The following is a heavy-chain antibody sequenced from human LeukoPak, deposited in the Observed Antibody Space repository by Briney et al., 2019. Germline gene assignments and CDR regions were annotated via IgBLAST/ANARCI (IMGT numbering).Heavy chain of an antibody. CDR1: GFTFSIYG. CDR3: AKEGCDGDCYMYYYMDV. Sequence: GGSLRLSCAASGFTFSIYGMHWVRQAPGKGLEWVAYIRYDGDKKYYADSVKGRFTISRDNSKNTLYLQMNNLRVEDTAVYYCAKEGCDGDCYMYYYMDVWGKGTTVTVSS. D-gene: IGHD2-21*01. V-gene: IGHV3-30*02. CDR2: IRYDGDKK. J-gene: IGHJ6*03.